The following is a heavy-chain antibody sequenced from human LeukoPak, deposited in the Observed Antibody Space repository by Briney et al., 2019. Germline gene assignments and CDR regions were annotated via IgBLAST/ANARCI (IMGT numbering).Heavy chain of an antibody. D-gene: IGHD6-19*01. V-gene: IGHV3-11*05. CDR3: ARGSGIPVAGY. Sequence: PGGSLRLSCAASGFTFSDYYMTWIRQAPGKGLEWVSYISSTGVYTNYADSVKGRFTISRDNAKNSLYLQMNSLRAEDTAVYYCARGSGIPVAGYWGQGTLVTVSA. CDR1: GFTFSDYY. CDR2: ISSTGVYT. J-gene: IGHJ4*02.